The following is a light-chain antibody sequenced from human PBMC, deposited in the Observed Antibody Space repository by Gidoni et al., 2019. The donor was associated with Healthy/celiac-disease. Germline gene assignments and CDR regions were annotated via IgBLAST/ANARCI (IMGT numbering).Light chain of an antibody. CDR1: QDISNY. CDR2: DAS. V-gene: IGKV1-33*01. Sequence: RVTLTCQASQDISNYLNWYQQKQGKAHKLLIYDASNLETGVPTRFSGSGSGTDFTFTISSLQPEDIATYYCQQCPFGQGTKLEIK. J-gene: IGKJ2*01. CDR3: QQCP.